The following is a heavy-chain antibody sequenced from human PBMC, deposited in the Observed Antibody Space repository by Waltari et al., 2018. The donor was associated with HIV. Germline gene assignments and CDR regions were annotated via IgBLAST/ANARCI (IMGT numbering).Heavy chain of an antibody. Sequence: QVQLVESGGGVVQPGRSLRLSCAASGFTFSSYGMHWVRQAPAKGMEWVAVISYAFSNKYDADDVKGRFTISRDNSKNTLYLQMNSLRAEDTAVYYCAKDSQRVLYYYDSSGYYPYWGQGTLVTVSS. D-gene: IGHD3-22*01. CDR2: ISYAFSNK. V-gene: IGHV3-30*18. CDR1: GFTFSSYG. J-gene: IGHJ4*02. CDR3: AKDSQRVLYYYDSSGYYPY.